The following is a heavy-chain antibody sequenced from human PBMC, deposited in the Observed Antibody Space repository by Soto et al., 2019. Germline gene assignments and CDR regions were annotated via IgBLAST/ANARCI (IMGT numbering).Heavy chain of an antibody. V-gene: IGHV1-2*02. CDR1: GYTFTGYY. CDR3: ARESSPEYFQH. Sequence: ASVKVSCTASGYTFTGYYFHWVRQAPGQGLEWMGWINPNSGGTNYAQKFQGRVTMTRDTSISTAYMELSRLRSDDTAVYYCARESSPEYFQHWGQGTLVTVSS. J-gene: IGHJ1*01. CDR2: INPNSGGT.